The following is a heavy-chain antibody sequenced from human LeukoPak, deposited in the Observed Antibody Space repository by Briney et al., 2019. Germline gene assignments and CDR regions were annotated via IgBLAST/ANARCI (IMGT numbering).Heavy chain of an antibody. CDR1: GGSFSGYY. J-gene: IGHJ4*02. V-gene: IGHV4-34*01. Sequence: PSETLSLTCAVYGGSFSGYYWSWIRQPPGKGLEWIGEINHSGSTYYNPSLKSRVTVSVDRSKNQFSLKLTSVTAADTAVYYCARVSGDYYDNSGYIDYWGQGTLVTVSS. D-gene: IGHD3-22*01. CDR3: ARVSGDYYDNSGYIDY. CDR2: INHSGST.